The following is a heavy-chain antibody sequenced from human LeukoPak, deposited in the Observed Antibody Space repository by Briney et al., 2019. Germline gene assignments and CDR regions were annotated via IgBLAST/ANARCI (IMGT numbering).Heavy chain of an antibody. CDR2: ISGSGGST. CDR3: AKPRPSYSSSWYDH. D-gene: IGHD6-13*01. CDR1: GFTFTSYA. J-gene: IGHJ5*02. Sequence: GGSLRLSCAASGFTFTSYAMSWVRQAPGKGLEWVSAISGSGGSTYYADSVKGRFTISRDNSKNTLYLQMDSLRAEDTAVYYCAKPRPSYSSSWYDHWGQGALVTVSS. V-gene: IGHV3-23*01.